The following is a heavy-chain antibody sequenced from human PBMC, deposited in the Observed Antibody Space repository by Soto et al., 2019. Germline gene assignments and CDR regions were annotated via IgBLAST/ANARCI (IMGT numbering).Heavy chain of an antibody. D-gene: IGHD6-25*01. CDR1: GYTFINYY. J-gene: IGHJ4*02. Sequence: QVQLVQSGAEVKKPGASVNISCKASGYTFINYYIHWVRQAPGQGLEWMAIINPTGGSTNYAQRVQGRVTLTMDTSTTTVYMELSSLRFEDTAVYYCARDLAAGDYWGQGTLVTVSS. V-gene: IGHV1-46*01. CDR2: INPTGGST. CDR3: ARDLAAGDY.